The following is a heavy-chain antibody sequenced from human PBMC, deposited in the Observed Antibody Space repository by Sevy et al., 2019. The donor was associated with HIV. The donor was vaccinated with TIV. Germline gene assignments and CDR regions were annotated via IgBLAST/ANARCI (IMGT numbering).Heavy chain of an antibody. V-gene: IGHV3-33*01. CDR3: AREYDRGSFDY. J-gene: IGHJ4*02. CDR2: IRYDGSNK. CDR1: GFSFSSYD. Sequence: GGSLRLSCAASGFSFSSYDMHWVRQAPGMGLEWVAVIRYDGSNKHYGDSVKGRFTISRDNSKNALYLQMNSLRDEDTAVYYCAREYDRGSFDYWGQGTLVTVSS. D-gene: IGHD3-16*01.